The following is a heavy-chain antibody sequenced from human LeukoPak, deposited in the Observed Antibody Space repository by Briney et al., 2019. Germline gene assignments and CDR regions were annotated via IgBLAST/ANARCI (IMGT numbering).Heavy chain of an antibody. Sequence: PSETLSLTCTVPGGSISSYHWSWIRQPAGKGLEWIGRVYTSGSTNYNPSLKSRVTMSVDTSKEQLSLKLSSVTAADTAVYYCARDGLYSYGYSYFDYWGQGTLVTVSS. J-gene: IGHJ4*02. CDR1: GGSISSYH. CDR2: VYTSGST. CDR3: ARDGLYSYGYSYFDY. D-gene: IGHD5-18*01. V-gene: IGHV4-4*07.